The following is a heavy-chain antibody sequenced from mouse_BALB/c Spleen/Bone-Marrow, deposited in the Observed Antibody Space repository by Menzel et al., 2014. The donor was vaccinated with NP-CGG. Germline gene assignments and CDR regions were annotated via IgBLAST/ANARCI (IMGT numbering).Heavy chain of an antibody. D-gene: IGHD2-10*02. CDR1: GYTFTDYY. V-gene: IGHV1-84*02. CDR3: AREGYGNSYYFDY. J-gene: IGHJ2*01. Sequence: QVQLQQPGPELVKPGASVKLSCKASGYTFTDYYINWVKQKPGQGLEWIGWIYPGSGNTKYNEKFKGKATLTVDTSSSTAYMQLSSLASEDTAVYFCAREGYGNSYYFDYWGQGTTLTVSS. CDR2: IYPGSGNT.